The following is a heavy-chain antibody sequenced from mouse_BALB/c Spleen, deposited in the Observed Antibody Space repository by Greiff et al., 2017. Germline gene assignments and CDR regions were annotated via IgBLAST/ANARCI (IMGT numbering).Heavy chain of an antibody. CDR3: TRGYGGKSWFAY. J-gene: IGHJ3*01. D-gene: IGHD2-14*01. CDR2: IDPETGGT. CDR1: GYTFTDYE. V-gene: IGHV1-15*01. Sequence: VQLVESGAELVRPGASVTLSCKASGYTFTDYEMHWVKQTPVHGLEWIGAIDPETGGTAYNQKFKGKATLTADKSSSTAYMELRSLTSEDSAVYYCTRGYGGKSWFAYWGQGTLVTVSA.